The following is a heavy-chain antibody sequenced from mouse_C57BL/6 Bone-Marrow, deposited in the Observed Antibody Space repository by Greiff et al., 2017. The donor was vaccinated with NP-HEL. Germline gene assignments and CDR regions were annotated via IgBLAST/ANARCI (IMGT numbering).Heavy chain of an antibody. CDR2: ISDGGSYT. J-gene: IGHJ2*01. D-gene: IGHD1-1*01. CDR3: AREIGYYGSSYDFDY. V-gene: IGHV5-4*01. CDR1: GFTFSSYA. Sequence: VQLQQSGGGLVKPGGSLKLSCAASGFTFSSYAMSWVRQTPEKRLEWVATISDGGSYTYYPDNVKGRFTISRDNAKNNLYLQMSHLKSEDTAMYYCAREIGYYGSSYDFDYWGQGTTLTVSS.